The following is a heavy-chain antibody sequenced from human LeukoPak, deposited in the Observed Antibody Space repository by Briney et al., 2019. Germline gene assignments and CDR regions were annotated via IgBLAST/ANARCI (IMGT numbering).Heavy chain of an antibody. V-gene: IGHV4-31*03. CDR3: ARDREYSSSWYDY. CDR2: IYYSGST. J-gene: IGHJ4*02. Sequence: SETLSLTCTVSGGSISSGGYYWSWIRQHTGKGLEWIGYIYYSGSTYYNPSLKSRVTISVDTSKNQLSLRLSSVTAADTAVYYCARDREYSSSWYDYWGQGTLVTVSS. CDR1: GGSISSGGYY. D-gene: IGHD6-6*01.